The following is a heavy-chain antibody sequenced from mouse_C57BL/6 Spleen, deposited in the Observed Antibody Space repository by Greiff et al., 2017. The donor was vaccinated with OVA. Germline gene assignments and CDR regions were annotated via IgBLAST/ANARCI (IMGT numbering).Heavy chain of an antibody. J-gene: IGHJ4*01. CDR3: AKKDGSSYYAMDY. D-gene: IGHD1-1*01. CDR1: GFSLTSSG. CDR2: VWRVGST. Sequence: QVQLQQSGPGLVQPSQSLSITCTVSGFSLTSSGVHWVRQSPGKGLAWLGVVWRVGSTDYNAAFMSRLSITQDNSKSQVFFKMNSLQADDTAIYYCAKKDGSSYYAMDYWGQGTSVTVSS. V-gene: IGHV2-5*01.